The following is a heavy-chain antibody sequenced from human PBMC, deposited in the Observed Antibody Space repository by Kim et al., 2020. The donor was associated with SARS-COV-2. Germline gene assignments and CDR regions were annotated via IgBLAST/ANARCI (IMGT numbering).Heavy chain of an antibody. J-gene: IGHJ4*02. V-gene: IGHV3-30*07. Sequence: DSVKGRFTISRDNSKNTLNLQMNSQRAEDTAVYYCAREKKGAVAGIIDYWGQGTLVTVSS. D-gene: IGHD6-19*01. CDR3: AREKKGAVAGIIDY.